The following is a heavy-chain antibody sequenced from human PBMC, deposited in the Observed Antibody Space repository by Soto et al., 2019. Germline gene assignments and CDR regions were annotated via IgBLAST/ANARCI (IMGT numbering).Heavy chain of an antibody. D-gene: IGHD3-9*01. V-gene: IGHV3-23*01. CDR3: AKEGQYGVLAGYYYY. CDR2: ITSSGGDT. Sequence: EVQLLESGGGLVQPGGSLRLSCAASGVPFSNSVMSWVRQAPGKGLEWVSTITSSGGDTYYADSVKGRFTISRDNPKNTLYLQMNSLRAEDTAVYYCAKEGQYGVLAGYYYYWGQGSLVTVSS. J-gene: IGHJ4*02. CDR1: GVPFSNSV.